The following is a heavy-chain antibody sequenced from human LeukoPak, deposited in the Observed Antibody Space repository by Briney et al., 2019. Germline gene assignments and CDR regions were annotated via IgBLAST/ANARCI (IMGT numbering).Heavy chain of an antibody. J-gene: IGHJ4*02. V-gene: IGHV3-33*06. Sequence: SGGSLRLSCAASGFTFSHYGFHWVRQAPGKGLEWVAVIWSDGTNKYYGDSVKGRFMIYRDDSQNTVYLQMNSLRAEDTAVYYCSKDAQRGFDYSNSLEYWGQGSLVTVFS. CDR3: SKDAQRGFDYSNSLEY. CDR2: IWSDGTNK. D-gene: IGHD4-11*01. CDR1: GFTFSHYG.